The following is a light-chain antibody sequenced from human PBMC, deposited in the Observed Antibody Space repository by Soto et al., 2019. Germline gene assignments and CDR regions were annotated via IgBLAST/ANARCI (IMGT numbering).Light chain of an antibody. CDR3: QQYNNWPGT. CDR1: QSVSSN. V-gene: IGKV3-15*01. CDR2: GAS. J-gene: IGKJ3*01. Sequence: EIVMTQSPATLSVSPGERATLSCRASQSVSSNLAWYQQKPGQAPRLLIYGASTRATGIPARFSGSGSGTEFTLTMSSLQSEDFAVYYCQQYNNWPGTFGPGTKVDIK.